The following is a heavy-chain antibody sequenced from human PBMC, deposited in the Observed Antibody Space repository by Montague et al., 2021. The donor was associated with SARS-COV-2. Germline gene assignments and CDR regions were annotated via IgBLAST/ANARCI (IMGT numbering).Heavy chain of an antibody. CDR1: GGSFSGHY. J-gene: IGHJ6*02. V-gene: IGHV4-34*01. Sequence: SETLSLTCAVYGGSFSGHYWSWIRQPPGRGLEWIGETNDSGRTNYNPSLKCRVTISVDTSKNQFSLRLSSVTAAETAVYYCARGYCSGSGCYYYYGMDVWGQGTTVTVSS. CDR2: TNDSGRT. D-gene: IGHD2-15*01. CDR3: ARGYCSGSGCYYYYGMDV.